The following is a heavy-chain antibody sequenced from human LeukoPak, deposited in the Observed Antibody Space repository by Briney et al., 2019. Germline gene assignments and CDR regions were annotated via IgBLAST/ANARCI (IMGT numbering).Heavy chain of an antibody. CDR3: ARVEVGAYDAFDI. CDR2: ISAYNGNT. J-gene: IGHJ3*02. CDR1: GYTFTSYG. Sequence: GASVKVSCKASGYTFTSYGISWVRRAPGQGLEWMGWISAYNGNTNYAQKLQGRVTTTTDTSASTAYMELRSLRSDDTAVYYCARVEVGAYDAFDIWGQGTMVTVSS. D-gene: IGHD1-26*01. V-gene: IGHV1-18*01.